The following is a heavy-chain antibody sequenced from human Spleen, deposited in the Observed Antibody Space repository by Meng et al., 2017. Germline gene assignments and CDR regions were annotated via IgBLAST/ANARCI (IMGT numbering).Heavy chain of an antibody. Sequence: ASVKVSCKASGYTFTDYYIHWVRQAPGQGLQWMGWINPNSGGTNYAQKFQGRVTMTRDTSISTAYMELSRLRSDDTAVYYCAVTSPTTGVDYWGQGTLVTVSS. V-gene: IGHV1-2*02. CDR3: AVTSPTTGVDY. CDR2: INPNSGGT. D-gene: IGHD4-17*01. J-gene: IGHJ4*02. CDR1: GYTFTDYY.